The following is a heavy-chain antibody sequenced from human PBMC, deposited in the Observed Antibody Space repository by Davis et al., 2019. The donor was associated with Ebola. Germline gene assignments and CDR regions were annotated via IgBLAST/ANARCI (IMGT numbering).Heavy chain of an antibody. J-gene: IGHJ4*02. V-gene: IGHV1-2*06. CDR2: INPNSGGT. Sequence: AASVKVSCKASGYTFTSYYMHWVRQAPGQGLEWMGRINPNSGGTNYVQKFQGRVTMTRDTSISTAYMELSRLRSDDTAVYYCAREGYYGSGSYAGDYWGQGTLVTVPS. CDR3: AREGYYGSGSYAGDY. D-gene: IGHD3-10*01. CDR1: GYTFTSYY.